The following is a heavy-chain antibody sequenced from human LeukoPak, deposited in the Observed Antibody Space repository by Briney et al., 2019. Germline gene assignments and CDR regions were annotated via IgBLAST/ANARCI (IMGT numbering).Heavy chain of an antibody. Sequence: PGGSLRLSCAASRFTFSTYWMHWVRQAPGKGLVWVSRINSDGSSTSYADSVKGRFTISRDNTKNTLYLQMNSLRAEDTAVYYCARARSYYDRFDYWGQGTLVTVSS. D-gene: IGHD3-22*01. CDR2: INSDGSST. CDR3: ARARSYYDRFDY. CDR1: RFTFSTYW. V-gene: IGHV3-74*01. J-gene: IGHJ4*02.